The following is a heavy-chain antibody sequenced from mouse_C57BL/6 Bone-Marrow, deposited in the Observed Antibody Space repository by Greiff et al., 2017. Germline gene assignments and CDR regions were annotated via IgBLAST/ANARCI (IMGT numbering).Heavy chain of an antibody. V-gene: IGHV1-59*01. Sequence: VQLQQPGAELVRPGTSVKLSCKASGYTFTSYWMHWVKQRPGQGLEWIGVIDPSDSYTNYNQKFKGKATLTVDTSSSTAYMQLSSLTPEDSAVYYCARFYGSSYWYFDVWGTGTTVTVSS. D-gene: IGHD1-1*01. CDR1: GYTFTSYW. CDR3: ARFYGSSYWYFDV. CDR2: IDPSDSYT. J-gene: IGHJ1*03.